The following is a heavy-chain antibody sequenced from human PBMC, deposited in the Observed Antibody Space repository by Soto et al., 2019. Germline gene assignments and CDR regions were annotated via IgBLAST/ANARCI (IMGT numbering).Heavy chain of an antibody. J-gene: IGHJ4*02. CDR3: VRAGYSSSPFDA. D-gene: IGHD6-6*01. Sequence: SEPLSLTCTVSGASISRGGYYWSWIRQHPGKGLEWIGYIYYSGDTYYNPSLKSRVSISGDTSKNQFSLKVRSVTAAYTAVYYCVRAGYSSSPFDAGGQGTLVTVPS. CDR2: IYYSGDT. CDR1: GASISRGGYY. V-gene: IGHV4-31*03.